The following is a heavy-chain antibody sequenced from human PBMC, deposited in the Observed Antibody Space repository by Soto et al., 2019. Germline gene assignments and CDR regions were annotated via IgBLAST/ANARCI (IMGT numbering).Heavy chain of an antibody. V-gene: IGHV3-23*01. J-gene: IGHJ6*02. CDR2: ISAGGDMT. CDR1: GFTLSSYA. D-gene: IGHD3-10*01. Sequence: DVQLLESGGNLVQPGGSPTLSCSASGFTLSSYAMSWVRQAPGKGLEWVSRISAGGDMTYNSDSVKGRFTISRDNSNNAVFLQMHNLRIEDTALYYCARGDRGGSGSPASYYYSGWDVWGQGATVTVS. CDR3: ARGDRGGSGSPASYYYSGWDV.